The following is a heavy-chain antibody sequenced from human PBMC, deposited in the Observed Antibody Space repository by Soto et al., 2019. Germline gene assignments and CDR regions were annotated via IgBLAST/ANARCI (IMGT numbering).Heavy chain of an antibody. CDR3: AREGSGSSYAS. CDR2: FYYSGGT. J-gene: IGHJ5*02. V-gene: IGHV4-39*01. D-gene: IGHD3-16*01. CDR1: GGSISSSSNY. Sequence: QLQLQESGPGLVKPSETLSLTCTVSGGSISSSSNYWGWIRQPPGKGLEWIGSFYYSGGTYYSPSLKSRVTISVDTSKNQFSRKLSSVTAADTAFYYCAREGSGSSYASWGQGILVTASS.